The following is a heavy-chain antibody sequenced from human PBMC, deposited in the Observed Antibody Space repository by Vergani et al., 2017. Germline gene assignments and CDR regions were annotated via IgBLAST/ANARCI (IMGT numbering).Heavy chain of an antibody. CDR1: GFTFIMHA. Sequence: EVQLLESGGDLVQPGGSLRLSCAASGFTFIMHAMSWVRQAPGKGLEWVSTLSASDRRTHYADSVKGRFTISRDNSKNTLFLHMNSQRPEDTAVYYCAKVGRSDVTDTFGALDIWGQGTMVTVSS. J-gene: IGHJ3*02. V-gene: IGHV3-23*01. CDR3: AKVGRSDVTDTFGALDI. CDR2: LSASDRRT. D-gene: IGHD2-21*02.